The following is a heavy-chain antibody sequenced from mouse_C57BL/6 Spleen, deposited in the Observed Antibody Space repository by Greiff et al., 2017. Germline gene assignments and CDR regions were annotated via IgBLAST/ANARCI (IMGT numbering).Heavy chain of an antibody. Sequence: EVKLMESGGGLVKPGGSLKLSCAASGFTFSDYGMHWVRQAPEKGLEWVAYISSGSSTIYYADTVKGRFTISRDNAKNTLFLQMTSLRSEDTDMYYCARWDYYAMDDWGQGTSVTVSS. CDR1: GFTFSDYG. J-gene: IGHJ4*01. CDR2: ISSGSSTI. CDR3: ARWDYYAMDD. V-gene: IGHV5-17*01.